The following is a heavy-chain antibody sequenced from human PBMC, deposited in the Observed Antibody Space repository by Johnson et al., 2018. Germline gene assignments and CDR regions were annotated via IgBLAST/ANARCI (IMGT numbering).Heavy chain of an antibody. CDR3: ARTPMQGGGMDV. CDR2: IIPIFGTA. D-gene: IGHD3-16*01. V-gene: IGHV1-69*01. CDR1: GGTFSSYA. Sequence: QVELVESGAEVKKPGSSVKVSCKASGGTFSSYAISWVRQAPGQGLEWMGGIIPIFGTANYAQKFQGRVPIPADESTSTAYMELSSLRSEVTAVYYCARTPMQGGGMDVGGQGTTGTVSS. J-gene: IGHJ6*02.